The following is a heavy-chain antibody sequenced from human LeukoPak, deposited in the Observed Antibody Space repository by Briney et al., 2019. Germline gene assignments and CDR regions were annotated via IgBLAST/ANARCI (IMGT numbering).Heavy chain of an antibody. J-gene: IGHJ5*02. CDR2: MHHSGSY. CDR1: GYSVSSGYY. Sequence: SETLSLTCTVSGYSVSSGYYWGWIRQPPGQGLEWIGSMHHSGSYYYNPSLKSRVTISLDTSKNQFSLKPSSVTAADTAVYYCAREFSGSYYPNWFDPWGQGTLVTVSS. V-gene: IGHV4-38-2*02. CDR3: AREFSGSYYPNWFDP. D-gene: IGHD3-10*01.